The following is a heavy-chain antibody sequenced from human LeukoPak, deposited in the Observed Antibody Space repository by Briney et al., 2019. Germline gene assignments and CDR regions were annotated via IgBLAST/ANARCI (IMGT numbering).Heavy chain of an antibody. CDR2: IKQDGSEK. V-gene: IGHV3-7*01. CDR1: GFTFSSYW. J-gene: IGHJ4*02. Sequence: PGGSLRLSCAASGFTFSSYWMSWVRQAPGKGLEGVANIKQDGSEKYYVDSVKGRFTISRDNAKNSLYLQMNSLRAEDTAVYYRARENVDYVWGSYRPYDYWGQGTLVTVSS. CDR3: ARENVDYVWGSYRPYDY. D-gene: IGHD3-16*02.